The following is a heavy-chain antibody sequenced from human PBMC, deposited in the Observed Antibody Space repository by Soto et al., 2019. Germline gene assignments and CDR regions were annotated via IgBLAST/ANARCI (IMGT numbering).Heavy chain of an antibody. CDR3: AKNSGWFNT. J-gene: IGHJ5*02. CDR1: GFPFSSTD. CDR2: IDGSGGTT. D-gene: IGHD3-10*01. V-gene: IGHV3-23*01. Sequence: GGSLRLSCAASGFPFSSTDMTWVRQAPGKGLEWVSTIDGSGGTTYYADSMKGRLTISRDNSINTVFLQMNSLRADDTALYFCAKNSGWFNTWGQGALVTVSS.